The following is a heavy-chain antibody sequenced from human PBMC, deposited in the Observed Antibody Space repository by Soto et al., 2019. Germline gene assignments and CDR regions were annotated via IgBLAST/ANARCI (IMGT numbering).Heavy chain of an antibody. CDR2: SDYRGST. Sequence: QLQLQESGPGLVKPSETLSLTCTVSGVSISSRSHYWGWIRQSPGQHLEWSGSSDYRGSTHYNPTLKTRVTISVDPSKNQVSLKVYSVTDTDTAVYYCATADGFGVVTPFFEYWGQRIMVGVSS. V-gene: IGHV4-39*01. CDR3: ATADGFGVVTPFFEY. CDR1: GVSISSRSHY. J-gene: IGHJ4*02. D-gene: IGHD3-3*01.